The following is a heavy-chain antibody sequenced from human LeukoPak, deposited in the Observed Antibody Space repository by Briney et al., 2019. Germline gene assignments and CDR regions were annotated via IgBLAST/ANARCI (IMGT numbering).Heavy chain of an antibody. V-gene: IGHV4-61*02. CDR1: GGSISSGSYY. D-gene: IGHD2-2*01. CDR2: IYTSGGT. CDR3: ARGGYCSSTSCYYYYYYMDV. Sequence: SQTLSLTCTVSGGSISSGSYYWSWIRQPAGKGLEWIGRIYTSGGTNYNPSLKSRVTISVDTSKNQFSLKLSSVTAADTAVYYCARGGYCSSTSCYYYYYYMDVWGKGTTVTVSS. J-gene: IGHJ6*03.